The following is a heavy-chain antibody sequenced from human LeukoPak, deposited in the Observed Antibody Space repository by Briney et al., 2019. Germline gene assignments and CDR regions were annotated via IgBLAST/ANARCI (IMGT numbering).Heavy chain of an antibody. D-gene: IGHD6-19*01. Sequence: PGGSLRLSCAASGFTFSSYWMTWVRQAPGKGLEWVANIKQDGSERYYVDSVKGRFTISRDNSKNTLYLQMNSLRAEDTAVYYCATGQWPLFDYWGQGTLVTVSS. V-gene: IGHV3-7*05. J-gene: IGHJ4*02. CDR2: IKQDGSER. CDR3: ATGQWPLFDY. CDR1: GFTFSSYW.